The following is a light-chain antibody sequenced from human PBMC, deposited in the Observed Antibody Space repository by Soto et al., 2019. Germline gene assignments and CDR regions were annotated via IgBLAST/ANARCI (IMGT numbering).Light chain of an antibody. J-gene: IGLJ1*01. CDR3: QSYDSSLSAYV. CDR1: SSNFGAGYD. CDR2: GTT. V-gene: IGLV1-40*01. Sequence: QSALTQPPSVSGAPGQRVTISCTGSSSNFGAGYDVHWYQQLPGTAPKLLIYGTTNRPSGVPDRFSGSKSGTSASLAITGLQAEDEADYYCQSYDSSLSAYVFGTGTKV.